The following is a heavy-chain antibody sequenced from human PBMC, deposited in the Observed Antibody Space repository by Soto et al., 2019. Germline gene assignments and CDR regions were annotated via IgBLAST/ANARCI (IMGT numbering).Heavy chain of an antibody. CDR1: GGSISSGGYY. CDR3: AGMRVWFGEHNYYYYMDV. V-gene: IGHV4-31*03. Sequence: PSETLSLTCTVSGGSISSGGYYWSWIRQHPGKGLEWIGYIYYSGSTYYNPSLKSRVTISVDTSKNQFSLKLSSVTAADTAVYYCAGMRVWFGEHNYYYYMDVWGKGTTVTVSS. CDR2: IYYSGST. D-gene: IGHD3-10*01. J-gene: IGHJ6*03.